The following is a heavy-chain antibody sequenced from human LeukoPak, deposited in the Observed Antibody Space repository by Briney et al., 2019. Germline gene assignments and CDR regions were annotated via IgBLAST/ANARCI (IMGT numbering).Heavy chain of an antibody. D-gene: IGHD2-2*01. V-gene: IGHV3-23*01. CDR3: AKVGGYCSSTSCSDY. Sequence: GGSLRLSCAASGFTFSSYAMSWVGQAPGKGLEWVSTMSGSGGSTYYADSLKGRFTISRDNSKNTLYLQMNSLRAEDTAVYYCAKVGGYCSSTSCSDYWGQGTLVTVSS. J-gene: IGHJ4*02. CDR1: GFTFSSYA. CDR2: MSGSGGST.